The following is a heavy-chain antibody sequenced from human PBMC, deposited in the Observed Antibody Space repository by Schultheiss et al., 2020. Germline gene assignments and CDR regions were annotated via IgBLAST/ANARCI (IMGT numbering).Heavy chain of an antibody. CDR1: GFTFSSYW. D-gene: IGHD6-6*01. CDR3: ARDLSSSYYYYYYMDV. CDR2: IKQDGSEK. J-gene: IGHJ6*03. Sequence: GGSLRLSCAASGFTFSSYWMSWVRQAPGKGLEWVANIKQDGSEKYYVDSVKGRFTISRDNAKNSLYLQMNSLRAEDTAVYYCARDLSSSYYYYYYMDVWGKGTTVTVS. V-gene: IGHV3-7*01.